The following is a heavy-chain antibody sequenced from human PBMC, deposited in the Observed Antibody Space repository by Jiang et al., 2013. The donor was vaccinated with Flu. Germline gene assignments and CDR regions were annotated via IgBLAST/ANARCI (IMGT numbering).Heavy chain of an antibody. CDR1: GGSISSYY. J-gene: IGHJ6*02. CDR3: ARKRGYSRYGMDV. Sequence: QLVESGPGLVKPSETLSLTCTVSGGSISSYYWSWIRQTPGKGLEWIGYIYYNGSTNYNPSLKSRVTISVDTSKSQFSLKLSSVTAADTAVYYCARKRGYSRYGMDVWGQGTTVTVSS. D-gene: IGHD6-13*01. V-gene: IGHV4-59*01. CDR2: IYYNGST.